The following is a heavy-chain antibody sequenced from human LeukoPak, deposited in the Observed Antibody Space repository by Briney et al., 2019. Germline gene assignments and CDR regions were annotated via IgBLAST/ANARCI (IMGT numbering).Heavy chain of an antibody. CDR3: ARRFGSSSYYLDH. CDR1: GGSISDYY. V-gene: IGHV4-4*07. Sequence: SESLSLTCTVSGGSISDYYWSWIRQPAGKGLEWIGRIYTSGSTIYSPSLKSRVTMSIHTSKNQFSLKLSSVTAADTAVYYCARRFGSSSYYLDHCRQRTLVTV. CDR2: IYTSGST. J-gene: IGHJ4*02. D-gene: IGHD6-6*01.